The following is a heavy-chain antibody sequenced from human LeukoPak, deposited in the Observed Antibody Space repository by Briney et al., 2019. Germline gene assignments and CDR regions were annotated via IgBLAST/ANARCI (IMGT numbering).Heavy chain of an antibody. V-gene: IGHV4-59*01. CDR3: MRRYGSSTSGYRWFDP. J-gene: IGHJ5*02. CDR1: GGSISSYY. D-gene: IGHD2-2*01. CDR2: IYYSGST. Sequence: SETLSLTCTVSGGSISSYYWSWIRQPPGKGLEWIGYIYYSGSTNYNPSLKSRVTISVDTSKNQFSLKLSSVTAADTTVYYCMRRYGSSTSGYRWFDPWGQGTLVTVSS.